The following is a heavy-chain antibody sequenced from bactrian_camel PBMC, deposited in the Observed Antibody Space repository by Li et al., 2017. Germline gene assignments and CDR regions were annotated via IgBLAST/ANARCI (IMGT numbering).Heavy chain of an antibody. V-gene: IGHV3-3*01. CDR2: INLHGPMT. Sequence: QLVESGGGSVEAGGSLRLPCEASGNTDDATCMGWFRQTPGQEREPVATINLHGPMTWYADSVRGRFAISRDSPKNKIVYLQMHSLKPEDTAMYYCAARSVGWCPLFEHWLGKRAYTPGGYFAKWGQGTQVTVS. D-gene: IGHD1*01. CDR1: GNTDDATC. CDR3: AARSVGWCPLFEHWLGKRAYTPGGYFAK. J-gene: IGHJ4*01.